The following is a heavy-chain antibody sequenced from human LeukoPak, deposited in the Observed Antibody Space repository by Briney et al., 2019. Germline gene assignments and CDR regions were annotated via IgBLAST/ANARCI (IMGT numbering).Heavy chain of an antibody. V-gene: IGHV3-7*01. CDR2: IKQDGSEK. J-gene: IGHJ5*02. Sequence: QTGGSLRLSCAASGFTFSSYWMSWVRQAPGKGLEWVAYIKQDGSEKYYVDSVKGRFTISRDNAKNSLYLQMNSLRAEDTAVYYCARDYGDYGDADWFDPWGQGTLVTVSS. D-gene: IGHD4-17*01. CDR1: GFTFSSYW. CDR3: ARDYGDYGDADWFDP.